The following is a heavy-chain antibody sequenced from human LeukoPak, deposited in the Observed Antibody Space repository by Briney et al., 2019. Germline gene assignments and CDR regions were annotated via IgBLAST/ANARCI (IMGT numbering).Heavy chain of an antibody. Sequence: GASVKASCKASGGTFSSYAISWVRQAPGQGLEWMGGIIPIFGTANYAQKFQGRVTITADESTSTAYMELSSLRSEDTAVYYCARGAVPAAIYNWFDPWGQGTLVTASS. V-gene: IGHV1-69*13. CDR2: IIPIFGTA. CDR3: ARGAVPAAIYNWFDP. D-gene: IGHD2-2*01. CDR1: GGTFSSYA. J-gene: IGHJ5*02.